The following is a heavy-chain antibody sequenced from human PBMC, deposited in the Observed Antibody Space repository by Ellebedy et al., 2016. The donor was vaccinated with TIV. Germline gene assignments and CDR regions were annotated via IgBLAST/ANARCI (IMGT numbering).Heavy chain of an antibody. D-gene: IGHD3-10*01. J-gene: IGHJ3*02. CDR2: IWSDGSHT. CDR3: AKERIGGGRLDAFDI. CDR1: GFSFSSHG. V-gene: IGHV3-33*06. Sequence: GGSLRLXXAASGFSFSSHGMHWVRQAPGKGLEWVASIWSDGSHTYYPDSVRGRFTISRDNSKNTLYLQMNSLRADDTAVYYCAKERIGGGRLDAFDIWGQGTTVTVSS.